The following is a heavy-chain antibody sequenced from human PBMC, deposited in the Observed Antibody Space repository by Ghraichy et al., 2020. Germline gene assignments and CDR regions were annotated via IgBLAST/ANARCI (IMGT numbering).Heavy chain of an antibody. J-gene: IGHJ6*03. CDR1: GFSISRYS. CDR3: ARGGGFGVSPGGLDYYYYMDV. V-gene: IGHV3-21*01. Sequence: GGSLRLSCAASGFSISRYSMSWFRQAPGKGLEWVSSISDSSSYIYYGDSVKGRFTISRDNAKNSLYLHMDSLRAKDTAVYHCARGGGFGVSPGGLDYYYYMDVWGNGTTVTVSS. D-gene: IGHD3-10*01. CDR2: ISDSSSYI.